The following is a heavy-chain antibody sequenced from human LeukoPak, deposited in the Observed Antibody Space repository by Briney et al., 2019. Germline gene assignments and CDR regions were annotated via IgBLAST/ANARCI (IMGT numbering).Heavy chain of an antibody. CDR1: GFTFSDYS. CDR3: ARRPNAGFYGIAY. V-gene: IGHV3-48*01. CDR2: ITSSSTTI. J-gene: IGHJ4*02. D-gene: IGHD2/OR15-2a*01. Sequence: GGSLRLSCVASGFTFSDYSMNWVRQAPGKGLEWVSYITSSSTTIHYADSVKGRFTISRDNAKNSLYLQMNSLRGEDTAVYYCARRPNAGFYGIAYWGQGTLATVSS.